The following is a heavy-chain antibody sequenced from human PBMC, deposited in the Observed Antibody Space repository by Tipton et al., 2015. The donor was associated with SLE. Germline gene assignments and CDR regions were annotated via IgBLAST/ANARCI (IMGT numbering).Heavy chain of an antibody. CDR3: ARHPGASFDY. Sequence: TLSLTCTVSGGSLSNSFWSWIRQPPGKGMEWIGSISYSGSTYYSPSLKSRVTISLDTSKSHFSLKLSSVTAADTAVYYCARHPGASFDYWGQGTLVTVSS. J-gene: IGHJ4*02. CDR1: GGSLSNSF. CDR2: ISYSGST. V-gene: IGHV4-59*12.